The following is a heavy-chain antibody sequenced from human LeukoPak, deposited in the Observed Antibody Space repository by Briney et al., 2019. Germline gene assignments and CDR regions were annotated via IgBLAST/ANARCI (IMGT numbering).Heavy chain of an antibody. CDR2: ITNSGTTI. J-gene: IGHJ1*01. D-gene: IGHD3-9*01. CDR3: ARDGHYDILTGYFQD. V-gene: IGHV3-11*01. Sequence: GGSLRLSCVASGFTFDYSAFHWVRQAPGKGLEWVSYITNSGTTIYYADSVKGRFTISRDNAKNSLYLQMNSLRAEDTAVYYCARDGHYDILTGYFQDWGQGTLVTVSS. CDR1: GFTFDYSA.